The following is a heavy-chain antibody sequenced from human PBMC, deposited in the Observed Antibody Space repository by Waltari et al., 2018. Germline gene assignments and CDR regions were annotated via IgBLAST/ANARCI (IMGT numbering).Heavy chain of an antibody. V-gene: IGHV4-59*01. J-gene: IGHJ6*02. CDR1: GGSIGSSY. D-gene: IGHD1-20*01. CDR2: IDYSGST. CDR3: ARDRGWTTTGIIAAYYYYGMDV. Sequence: QVQLQESGPGLVKPWEPLSLTCTAAGGSIGSSYWSWTGQPPGKGLEWIGYIDYSGSTNYNPSLKSRVTISVDTSKNQFSLKLSSVTAADTAVYYCARDRGWTTTGIIAAYYYYGMDVWGQGTTVTVSS.